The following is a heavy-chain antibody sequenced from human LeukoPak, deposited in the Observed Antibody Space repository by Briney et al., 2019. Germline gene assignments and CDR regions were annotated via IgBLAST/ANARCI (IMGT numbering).Heavy chain of an antibody. J-gene: IGHJ4*02. CDR3: ARGRGYSGSYPDY. CDR2: IYYSGST. CDR1: GGSISSGGYY. D-gene: IGHD1-26*01. V-gene: IGHV4-31*03. Sequence: SQTLSLTCTVSGGSISSGGYYWSWIRQHPGKGLEWIGYIYYSGSTYYNPSLKSRVTISVDTSKDQFSLKLSSVTAADTAVYYCARGRGYSGSYPDYWGQGTLVTVSS.